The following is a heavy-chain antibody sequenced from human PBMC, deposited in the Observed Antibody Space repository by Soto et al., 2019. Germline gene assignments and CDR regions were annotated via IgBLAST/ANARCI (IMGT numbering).Heavy chain of an antibody. Sequence: SETLSLTCTVSGGSIKNTGANWGWVRQPPGKGLEWIGSVYYTGTTYYNPSLQSRVTISIDTSKNQYSLSVNSVAAADTAVYYCSTHTSGSRNGPHTWGQGTLVTVSS. J-gene: IGHJ5*02. CDR1: GGSIKNTGAN. V-gene: IGHV4-39*01. D-gene: IGHD1-26*01. CDR3: STHTSGSRNGPHT. CDR2: VYYTGTT.